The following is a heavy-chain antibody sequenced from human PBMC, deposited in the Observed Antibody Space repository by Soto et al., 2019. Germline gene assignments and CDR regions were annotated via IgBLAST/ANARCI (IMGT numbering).Heavy chain of an antibody. Sequence: QVQLVQSGVEVKKPGASVKVSCKASGYIFNSYGISWVRQAPGQGLEWMGWISPYDSHTNYAQQFQGRVTMTTDRSTITVCMELRTLRSDDTAVYYCAIDLGDIFGVVTDHWAQGTLATASS. CDR3: AIDLGDIFGVVTDH. CDR1: GYIFNSYG. V-gene: IGHV1-18*01. CDR2: ISPYDSHT. J-gene: IGHJ4*02. D-gene: IGHD3-3*01.